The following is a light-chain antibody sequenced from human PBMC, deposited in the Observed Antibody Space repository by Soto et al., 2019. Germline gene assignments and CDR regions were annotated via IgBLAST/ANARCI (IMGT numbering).Light chain of an antibody. CDR3: TSYTSRSTYV. CDR2: DVT. Sequence: QSVLTQPASVSGSPGQSITISCTGTSSDVGGYNFVSWYQHHPGKAPKLIIYDVTNWPSGISNRFSGSKSGNTASLTISGLQAEDEADYYCTSYTSRSTYVFGTGTKLTVL. J-gene: IGLJ1*01. V-gene: IGLV2-14*03. CDR1: SSDVGGYNF.